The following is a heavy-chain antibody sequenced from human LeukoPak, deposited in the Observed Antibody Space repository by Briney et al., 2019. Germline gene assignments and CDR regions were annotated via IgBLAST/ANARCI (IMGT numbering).Heavy chain of an antibody. CDR3: ARANYYDSSGYHADYDGMDV. D-gene: IGHD3-22*01. Sequence: PGGSLRLSCAASGFIFSDYAINWVRQAPGKGLEWLSFVSGKSRAIYYADSVKGRFTISRDNAKESVYLHMSSLRAEDTAVYYCARANYYDSSGYHADYDGMDVWGQGTTVTVSS. CDR2: VSGKSRAI. V-gene: IGHV3-48*04. CDR1: GFIFSDYA. J-gene: IGHJ6*02.